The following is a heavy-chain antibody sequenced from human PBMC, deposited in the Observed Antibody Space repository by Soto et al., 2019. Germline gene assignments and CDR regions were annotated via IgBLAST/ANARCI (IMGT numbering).Heavy chain of an antibody. V-gene: IGHV1-69*01. Sequence: QVQLVQSGAEVKKPGSSVKVSCKAPGGTFSTYAISWVRQAPGQGLEWMGGVIPIFGTPKYAQKFQGRVTITAEESTSTGYMELRSRRSEDTAVYYCARAQGGSSSLDIYYYYYYGMDVWGQGPTVTVSS. D-gene: IGHD2-15*01. CDR2: VIPIFGTP. CDR1: GGTFSTYA. J-gene: IGHJ6*02. CDR3: ARAQGGSSSLDIYYYYYYGMDV.